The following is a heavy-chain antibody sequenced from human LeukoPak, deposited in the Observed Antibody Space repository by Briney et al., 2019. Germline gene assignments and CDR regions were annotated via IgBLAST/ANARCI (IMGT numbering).Heavy chain of an antibody. CDR1: GFTFSSHA. D-gene: IGHD3-10*01. V-gene: IGHV3-30-3*01. J-gene: IGHJ4*02. Sequence: GRSLRLSCAASGFTFSSHAMHWVRQAPGKGLEWVAVLSHDGGKKYYADSVKGRFTISRDNSRNTLYLQMNSLRGEDTAVYYCARDLRGSDAYYFDYWGQGTLVTVSS. CDR2: LSHDGGKK. CDR3: ARDLRGSDAYYFDY.